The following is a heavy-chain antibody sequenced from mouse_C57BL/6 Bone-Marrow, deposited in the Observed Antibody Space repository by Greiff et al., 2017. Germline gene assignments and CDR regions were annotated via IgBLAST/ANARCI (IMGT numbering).Heavy chain of an antibody. CDR1: GYAFSSSW. J-gene: IGHJ3*01. V-gene: IGHV1-82*01. Sequence: QVQLQQSGPELVKPGASVKISCKASGYAFSSSWMNWVKQRPGKGLEWIGRIDPGDGYTTYNGKFKGKATLTADKFSSTAVMQLSSLTSEDSAVYFYARCSFAYWGQGTLVTVSA. CDR2: IDPGDGYT. CDR3: ARCSFAY.